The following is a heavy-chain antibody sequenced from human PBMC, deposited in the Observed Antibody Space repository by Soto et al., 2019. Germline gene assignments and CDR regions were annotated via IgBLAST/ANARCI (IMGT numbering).Heavy chain of an antibody. Sequence: PGESLKISCKGSGYTFTNYWIGWVRQMPGKGLEWMGLIYPGDSDTTYSPSFQGQVTISVDKSISTAYLQWSSLKASDTAMYYCATPGFCSRTDCSDFDYWGQGTQVTVSS. CDR1: GYTFTNYW. J-gene: IGHJ4*02. CDR2: IYPGDSDT. CDR3: ATPGFCSRTDCSDFDY. V-gene: IGHV5-51*01. D-gene: IGHD2-2*01.